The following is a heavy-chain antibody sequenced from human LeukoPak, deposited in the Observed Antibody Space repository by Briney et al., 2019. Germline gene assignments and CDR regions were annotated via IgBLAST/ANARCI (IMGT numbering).Heavy chain of an antibody. CDR1: GYTFISYA. CDR3: ARVLLEFGGWFDP. J-gene: IGHJ5*02. CDR2: INAGNGNT. Sequence: ASVKVFCKASGYTFISYAIHWVRQAPGQRLEWMGLINAGNGNTKYSEKLQGRVTITRDTSANTAYMEVSSLRSEDTAVYYCARVLLEFGGWFDPWGQGTLVTVSS. D-gene: IGHD3-3*01. V-gene: IGHV1-3*01.